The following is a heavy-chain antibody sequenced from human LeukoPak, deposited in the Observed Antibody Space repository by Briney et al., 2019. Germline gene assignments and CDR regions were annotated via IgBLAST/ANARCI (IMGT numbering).Heavy chain of an antibody. CDR3: ARDKVPDPGAFDI. J-gene: IGHJ3*02. Sequence: PSETLSLTCTVSGGSISSSSYYWGWIRQPPGKGLEWIGSIYYSGSTYYNPSLKSRVTISVDTSKNQFSLKLSSVTAADTAVYYCARDKVPDPGAFDIWGQGTMVTVSS. CDR2: IYYSGST. V-gene: IGHV4-39*07. CDR1: GGSISSSSYY.